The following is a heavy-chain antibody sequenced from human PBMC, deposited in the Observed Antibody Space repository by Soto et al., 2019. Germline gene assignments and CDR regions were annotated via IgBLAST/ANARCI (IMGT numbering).Heavy chain of an antibody. CDR1: GSTFSSYW. CDR3: ARAGAVGTVYYYYGMDV. J-gene: IGHJ6*02. V-gene: IGHV3-7*01. Sequence: GGSLRLSCAASGSTFSSYWMSWVRQAPGKGLEWVANIKQDGSEKYYVDSVKGRFTISRDNAKNSLYLQMNSLRAEDTAVYYCARAGAVGTVYYYYGMDVWGQGTTVTVSS. CDR2: IKQDGSEK. D-gene: IGHD6-13*01.